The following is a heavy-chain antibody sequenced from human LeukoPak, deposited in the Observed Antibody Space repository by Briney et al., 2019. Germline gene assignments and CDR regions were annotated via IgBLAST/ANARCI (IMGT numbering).Heavy chain of an antibody. Sequence: PSETLSLTCTVSGGSISSSSYYWSWIRQPPGKGLEWIGEINHSGSTNYNPSLKSRVTISVDTSKNQFSLKLSSVTAADTAVYYCAREQRFGSCSIDYWGQGTLVTVSS. V-gene: IGHV4-39*07. CDR1: GGSISSSSYY. J-gene: IGHJ4*02. D-gene: IGHD2-15*01. CDR3: AREQRFGSCSIDY. CDR2: INHSGST.